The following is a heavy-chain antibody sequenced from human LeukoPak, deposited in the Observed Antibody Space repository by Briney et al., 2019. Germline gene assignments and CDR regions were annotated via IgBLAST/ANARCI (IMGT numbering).Heavy chain of an antibody. CDR1: GYSFTTYR. D-gene: IGHD1-26*01. V-gene: IGHV5-51*01. Sequence: GESLKISCKGSGYSFTTYRIGWVRQMPGKGLEWMGIIYPGDSDTTYSPSFQGQVTISAGKSISTAYLQWSSLKASDTAMYYCARSGIVGAKAAFDIWGQGTMVTVSS. J-gene: IGHJ3*02. CDR3: ARSGIVGAKAAFDI. CDR2: IYPGDSDT.